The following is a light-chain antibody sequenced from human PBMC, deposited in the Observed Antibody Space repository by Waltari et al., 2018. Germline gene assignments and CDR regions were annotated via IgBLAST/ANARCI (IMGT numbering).Light chain of an antibody. CDR1: ELTDKY. V-gene: IGLV3-25*03. J-gene: IGLJ2*01. CDR2: RNT. CDR3: QSADDSGNHVL. Sequence: SHGLTQPPSVSVSPGQTAMITCSGSELTDKYIYWFQQKSGQAPVVVIRRNTGRPSGIPERFSASDSGTTGTLVISGVETEDEADYYCQSADDSGNHVLFGGGTKLTVL.